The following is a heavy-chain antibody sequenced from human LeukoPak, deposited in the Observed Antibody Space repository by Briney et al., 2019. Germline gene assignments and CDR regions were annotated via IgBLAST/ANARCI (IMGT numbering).Heavy chain of an antibody. Sequence: ASVKVSCKASGYTFTSYAMNWVRQAPGQGLEWMGWINTNTGNPTYAQGFTGRFVFSLDTSVSTAYLQISSLKAEDTAVYYFAILSLGYYYYYYYMDVWGKGTTVTVSS. D-gene: IGHD3-16*01. CDR2: INTNTGNP. CDR1: GYTFTSYA. J-gene: IGHJ6*03. CDR3: AILSLGYYYYYYYMDV. V-gene: IGHV7-4-1*02.